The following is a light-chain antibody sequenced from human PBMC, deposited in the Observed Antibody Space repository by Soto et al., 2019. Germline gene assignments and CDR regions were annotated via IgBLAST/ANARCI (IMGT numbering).Light chain of an antibody. V-gene: IGLV3-21*02. CDR3: QVWDSSSDHIYV. J-gene: IGLJ1*01. CDR2: DDR. CDR1: NIGTKS. Sequence: SYELTQPPSVSVAPGQTARITCGGNNIGTKSVYWYQQKPGLAPVLVVYDDRDRPSGIPERFSGSNSGNTATLTISRVEPGDEADYYCQVWDSSSDHIYVFGTGTKVTVL.